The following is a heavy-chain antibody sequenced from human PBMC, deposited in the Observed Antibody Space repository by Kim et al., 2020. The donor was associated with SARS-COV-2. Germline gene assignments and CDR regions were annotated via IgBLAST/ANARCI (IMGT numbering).Heavy chain of an antibody. Sequence: SYAQPVKGRFTISRDDSKYTLYLQMNNLRAEETALYYCARDRGGSGNYLDFWGQGTQVTLSS. D-gene: IGHD3-10*01. J-gene: IGHJ4*02. V-gene: IGHV3-30*01. CDR3: ARDRGGSGNYLDF.